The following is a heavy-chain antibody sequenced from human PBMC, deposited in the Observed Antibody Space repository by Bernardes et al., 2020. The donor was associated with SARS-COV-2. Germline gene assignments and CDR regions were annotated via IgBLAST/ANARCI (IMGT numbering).Heavy chain of an antibody. CDR2: SNTDGSST. V-gene: IGHV3-74*01. CDR1: GFTFSSYW. J-gene: IGHJ4*02. D-gene: IGHD4-17*01. CDR3: ARDTVTHGGFDY. Sequence: GSLRLSCAASGFTFSSYWMHWVRQTPGKGLVWVSRSNTDGSSTRYAESVKGRFTISRENAKNTLYLQMNSLRAEDTAVYYCARDTVTHGGFDYWGQGILVTVSS.